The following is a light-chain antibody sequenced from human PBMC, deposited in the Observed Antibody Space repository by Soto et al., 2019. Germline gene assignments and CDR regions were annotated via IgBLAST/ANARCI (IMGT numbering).Light chain of an antibody. CDR3: QQYNNWWT. CDR2: GAS. CDR1: QSVSNN. J-gene: IGKJ1*01. V-gene: IGKV3-15*01. Sequence: EIVMTQSPATLSVSPGERATLSCRASQSVSNNLAWYQKKPGQAHRLLIYGASTRATGIPARFSGGGSGTEFTLTISSLQSEDFAVYYCQQYNNWWTFGQGTRVEIK.